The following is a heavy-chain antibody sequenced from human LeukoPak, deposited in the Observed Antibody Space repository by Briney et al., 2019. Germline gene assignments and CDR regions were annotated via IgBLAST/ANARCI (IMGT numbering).Heavy chain of an antibody. J-gene: IGHJ4*02. Sequence: PGGSLRLSCPASGFTFSFYSMNWVRQAPGKGLEWISSISSSSNYIYYADSVKGRFTISRDNAKNSLYLQMNSLRADDTAMYYCARDLHGESCTTPNCSWGQGTLVTVSS. CDR2: ISSSSNYI. D-gene: IGHD3-10*01. V-gene: IGHV3-21*01. CDR3: ARDLHGESCTTPNCS. CDR1: GFTFSFYS.